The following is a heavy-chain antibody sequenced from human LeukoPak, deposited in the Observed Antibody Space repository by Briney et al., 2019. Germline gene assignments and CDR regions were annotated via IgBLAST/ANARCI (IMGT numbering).Heavy chain of an antibody. J-gene: IGHJ4*02. CDR2: ISYDGSNK. V-gene: IGHV3-30*04. D-gene: IGHD1-26*01. CDR3: ARDSGYSAFDYSFDY. Sequence: PGRSLRLSCAASGFTFSSYAMHWVRQAPGKGLEWVAVISYDGSNKYYADSVKGRFTISRDSSKNTLYLQMNSLRAEDTAVYYCARDSGYSAFDYSFDYWGQGTLVTVSS. CDR1: GFTFSSYA.